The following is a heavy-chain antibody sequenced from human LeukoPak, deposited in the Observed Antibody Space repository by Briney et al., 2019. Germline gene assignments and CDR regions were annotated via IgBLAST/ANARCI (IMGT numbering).Heavy chain of an antibody. V-gene: IGHV4-38-2*01. CDR2: IYHSGIT. CDR3: ARQYTSGSGYYFDY. Sequence: TSETLSLTCAVSAYSISSGYYWGWFRQPPGKGLEGIASIYHSGITYYNPSLKSRVTMSVDTSKNHFSLKVSSVTAADSAVYYCARQYTSGSGYYFDYWGQGALVSVSS. CDR1: AYSISSGYY. D-gene: IGHD6-25*01. J-gene: IGHJ4*02.